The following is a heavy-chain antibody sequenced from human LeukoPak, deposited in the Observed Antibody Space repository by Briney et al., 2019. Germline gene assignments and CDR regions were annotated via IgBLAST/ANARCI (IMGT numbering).Heavy chain of an antibody. CDR3: ARSKQLALYYFDY. CDR2: ISYDGSNK. J-gene: IGHJ4*02. V-gene: IGHV3-30*04. D-gene: IGHD6-13*01. CDR1: GFTFSSYA. Sequence: GGSLRLSCAASGFTFSSYAMHWVRQAPGKGLEWVAVISYDGSNKYYVDSVKGRFTISRDNSKNTLYLQMNSLRAEDTAVYYCARSKQLALYYFDYWGQGTLVTVSS.